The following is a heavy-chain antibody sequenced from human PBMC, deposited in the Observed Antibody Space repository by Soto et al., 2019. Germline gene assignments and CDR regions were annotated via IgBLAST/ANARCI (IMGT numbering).Heavy chain of an antibody. CDR2: IIPILGIA. J-gene: IGHJ4*02. D-gene: IGHD5-12*01. CDR1: GGTFSSYT. Sequence: QVQLVQSGAEVKKPGSSVKVSCKASGGTFSSYTISWVRQAPGQGLEWMGRIIPILGIANYAQKFQGRVTITADKSTSTAYMELSSLRSEDTAGYYGARVSGYSGYEPAALALWGQGTLVTVSS. V-gene: IGHV1-69*02. CDR3: ARVSGYSGYEPAALAL.